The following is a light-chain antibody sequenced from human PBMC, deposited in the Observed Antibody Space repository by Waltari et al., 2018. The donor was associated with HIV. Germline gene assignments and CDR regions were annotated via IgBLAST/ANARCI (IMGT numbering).Light chain of an antibody. J-gene: IGKJ1*01. CDR1: QGINND. CDR2: SAS. V-gene: IGKV1-17*02. Sequence: DIQMTQSPSSLSASVGDKVTITCRSSQGINNDLGWYQQRPGKAPTRLIYSASTLHSGVSSRFGGSGSGTEFALTINNLQSEDSATYFCQQLHDFPRTFGQGTKVKI. CDR3: QQLHDFPRT.